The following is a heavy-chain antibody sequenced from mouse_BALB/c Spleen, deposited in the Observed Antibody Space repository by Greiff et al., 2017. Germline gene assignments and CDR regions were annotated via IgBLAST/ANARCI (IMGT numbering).Heavy chain of an antibody. CDR2: INPYNDGT. V-gene: IGHV1-14*01. Sequence: VQLQQSGPELVKPGASVKMSCKASGYPFTSYVMHWVKQKPGQGLEWIGYINPYNDGTKYNEKFKGKATLTSDKSSSTAYMELSSLTSEDSAVYYCARGGYYGEYFDVWGAGTTVTVSS. CDR1: GYPFTSYV. CDR3: ARGGYYGEYFDV. J-gene: IGHJ1*01. D-gene: IGHD1-1*01.